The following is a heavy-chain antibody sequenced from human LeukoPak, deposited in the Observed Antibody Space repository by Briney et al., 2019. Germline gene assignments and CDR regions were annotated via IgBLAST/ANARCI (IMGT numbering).Heavy chain of an antibody. Sequence: PSETLSLTCAVYGGSFSGYYWSWIRQPPGKGLEWIGEINHSGSTNYNPSLKSRVTISVDTSKNQFSLKLSSVTAADTAVYYCARELSGYSNWGQGTLVTVSS. CDR1: GGSFSGYY. J-gene: IGHJ4*02. V-gene: IGHV4-34*01. CDR2: INHSGST. CDR3: ARELSGYSN. D-gene: IGHD4-11*01.